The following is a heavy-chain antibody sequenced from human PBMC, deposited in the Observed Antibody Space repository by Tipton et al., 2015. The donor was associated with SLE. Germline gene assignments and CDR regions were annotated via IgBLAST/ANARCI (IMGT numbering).Heavy chain of an antibody. CDR1: GFIFSSYG. Sequence: RSLRLSCAASGFIFSSYGMHWVRQAPGKGLEWVALIRYDGSQKFCADSVKGRFTISRDNSKNMLFLQLGSLRAADTAVYYCATSTVTTDPAYYYGMDVWGQGTTVTVSS. V-gene: IGHV3-30*19. CDR2: IRYDGSQK. D-gene: IGHD4-17*01. J-gene: IGHJ6*02. CDR3: ATSTVTTDPAYYYGMDV.